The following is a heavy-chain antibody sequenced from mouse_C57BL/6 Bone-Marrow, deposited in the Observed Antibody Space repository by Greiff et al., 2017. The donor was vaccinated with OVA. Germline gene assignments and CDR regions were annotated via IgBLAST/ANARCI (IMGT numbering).Heavy chain of an antibody. CDR1: GYAFSSSW. D-gene: IGHD1-2*01. CDR3: ARETAGF. Sequence: QVQLQQSGPELVKPGASVKLSCKASGYAFSSSWMHWVKQRPGKGLEWIGRIYPGDGDTNYNGKFKGKATLTADKSSSTAYMQLRNLTSEDSAVYFCARETAGFWGTGTTVTVSS. CDR2: IYPGDGDT. J-gene: IGHJ1*03. V-gene: IGHV1-82*01.